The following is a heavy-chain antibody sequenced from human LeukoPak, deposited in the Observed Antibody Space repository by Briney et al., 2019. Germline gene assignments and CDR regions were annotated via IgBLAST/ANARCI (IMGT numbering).Heavy chain of an antibody. D-gene: IGHD6-19*01. Sequence: PLGSPRLSCAASSFTFSTYWMHWIRQAPGKGLVWFSCINSDASSPSYADSVKGRFTISRDNAKNTVYLQMNSLRAEETAVYYCARWGSSGWYPMDVWGQGTTVTVFS. CDR1: SFTFSTYW. CDR2: INSDASSP. CDR3: ARWGSSGWYPMDV. V-gene: IGHV3-74*01. J-gene: IGHJ6*02.